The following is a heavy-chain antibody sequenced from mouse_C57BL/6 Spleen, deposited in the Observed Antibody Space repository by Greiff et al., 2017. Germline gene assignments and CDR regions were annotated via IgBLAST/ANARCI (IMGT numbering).Heavy chain of an antibody. CDR1: GYTFTSYW. D-gene: IGHD1-1*01. CDR2: IDPSDSYT. CDR3: AGSYYGSSNYAMDY. J-gene: IGHJ4*01. V-gene: IGHV1-50*01. Sequence: QVQLQQPGAELVKPGASVKLSCKASGYTFTSYWMQWVKQRPGQGLEWIGEIDPSDSYTNYNQKFKGKATSTVDTSSSTAYVQLSSLTSEDSAVYYCAGSYYGSSNYAMDYWGQGTSVTVSS.